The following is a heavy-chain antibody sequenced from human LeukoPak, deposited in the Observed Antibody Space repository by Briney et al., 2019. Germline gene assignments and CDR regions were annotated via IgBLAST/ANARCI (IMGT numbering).Heavy chain of an antibody. Sequence: GGSLRLSCAASGLNVSSRWMNWVRQAPGQGLEWVASIKEDGSEKHYVDSVKGRFTISRDNGKNSLYLQMNSLRAEDTDVYYCATDSGWWRFDFWGQGTLVTVSS. D-gene: IGHD6-13*01. V-gene: IGHV3-7*03. CDR2: IKEDGSEK. CDR1: GLNVSSRW. CDR3: ATDSGWWRFDF. J-gene: IGHJ4*02.